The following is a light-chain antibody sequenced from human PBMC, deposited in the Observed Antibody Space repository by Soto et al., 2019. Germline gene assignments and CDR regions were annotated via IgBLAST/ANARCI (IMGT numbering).Light chain of an antibody. J-gene: IGKJ1*01. V-gene: IGKV4-1*01. Sequence: DIVMTQSPDSLAVSLGERATINCKSSQSVLYSSNNKNYLAWYQQKPGQPPKLLIYWASTRESGVPDRFSGSGSGTDFTLTINSLQAEDVAVYYCQQYNSNPKSFGQGTKVDIK. CDR1: QSVLYSSNNKNY. CDR3: QQYNSNPKS. CDR2: WAS.